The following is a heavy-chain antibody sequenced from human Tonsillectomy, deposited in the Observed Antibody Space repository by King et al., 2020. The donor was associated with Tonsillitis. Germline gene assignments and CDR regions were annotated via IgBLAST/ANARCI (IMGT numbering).Heavy chain of an antibody. D-gene: IGHD3/OR15-3a*01. CDR2: ISNDGDKK. V-gene: IGHV3-30*04. CDR3: AKDHGTGTYYYYYMDV. Sequence: VRLVESGGGVVQPGRSLRLSCAASGFTFSSYAMHWVRQAPGKGLEWVAVISNDGDKKYYGDSAKGRFTISRDNSKNAVYLQMNSLRAEDTAVYYCAKDHGTGTYYYYYMDVWGKGTTVTVSS. CDR1: GFTFSSYA. J-gene: IGHJ6*03.